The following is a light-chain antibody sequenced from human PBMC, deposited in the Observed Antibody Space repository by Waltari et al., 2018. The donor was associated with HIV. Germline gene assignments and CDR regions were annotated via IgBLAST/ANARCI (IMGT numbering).Light chain of an antibody. CDR2: DAY. CDR1: SPTIRARYD. V-gene: IGLV1-40*01. J-gene: IGLJ1*01. Sequence: QSVLTHPPSVSAAPGQSVTISCTGASPTIRARYDIHRYKHLPAEAPKLLNYDAYGRPSGVPARFSASKSGSSASLAITGLQPEDEADYYCQSYDRRLSVHYIFGTGTKVTVL. CDR3: QSYDRRLSVHYI.